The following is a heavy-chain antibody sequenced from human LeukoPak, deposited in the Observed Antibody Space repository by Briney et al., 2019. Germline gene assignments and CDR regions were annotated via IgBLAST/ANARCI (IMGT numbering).Heavy chain of an antibody. CDR1: GYTFTGYY. V-gene: IGHV1-2*02. J-gene: IGHJ4*02. CDR2: INPNNGGT. D-gene: IGHD3-9*01. Sequence: AASVKVSCKASGYTFTGYYVHWVRQAPGQGLEWMGWINPNNGGTKYAQKFQGRVTMTRDTSISTAYMELSRLRSDDTAVYYCARDFIFYEILTGYYNLYYFDQWGQGTLVTVSS. CDR3: ARDFIFYEILTGYYNLYYFDQ.